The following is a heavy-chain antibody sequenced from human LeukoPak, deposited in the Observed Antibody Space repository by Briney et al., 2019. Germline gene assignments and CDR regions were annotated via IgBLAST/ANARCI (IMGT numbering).Heavy chain of an antibody. Sequence: PSETLSLTRTVSGASISSSYWSWIRQPPGKGLEWIGYIYYTGSTNYNPSLKSRVTTSVDMSRNQFSLQLSSVTAADTAAYYCARLGIYPIQGYNYNYHYMDVWAKGTTVTVSS. CDR1: GASISSSY. D-gene: IGHD1-1*01. CDR3: ARLGIYPIQGYNYNYHYMDV. V-gene: IGHV4-59*08. J-gene: IGHJ6*03. CDR2: IYYTGST.